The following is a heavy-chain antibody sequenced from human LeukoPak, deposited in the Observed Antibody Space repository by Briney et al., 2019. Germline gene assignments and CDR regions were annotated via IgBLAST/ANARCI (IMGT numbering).Heavy chain of an antibody. CDR3: AKRDGSGYYYFDY. CDR1: GFTFSSYG. Sequence: GGSLRLSCAASGFTFSSYGMHWVRQAPDKGLEWVAVIWYDGSNTYYADSVKGRFTISRDNSKNTLYLHMNSLKAEDTAVYYCAKRDGSGYYYFDYWGQGTLVTVSS. J-gene: IGHJ4*02. CDR2: IWYDGSNT. V-gene: IGHV3-33*06. D-gene: IGHD3-22*01.